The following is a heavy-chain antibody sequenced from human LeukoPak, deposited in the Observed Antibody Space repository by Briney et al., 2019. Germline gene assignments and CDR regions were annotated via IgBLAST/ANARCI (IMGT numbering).Heavy chain of an antibody. Sequence: PSETLSLTCTVSGGSISSYYWSWIRQPAGKGLEWIGRIYTSGSTNYNPSLRSRVTMSVDTSKNQFSLKLRSVTAADTAVYYRARDLVAAAGTIDRFDPWGQGTLVTVSS. J-gene: IGHJ5*02. V-gene: IGHV4-4*07. CDR3: ARDLVAAAGTIDRFDP. D-gene: IGHD6-13*01. CDR1: GGSISSYY. CDR2: IYTSGST.